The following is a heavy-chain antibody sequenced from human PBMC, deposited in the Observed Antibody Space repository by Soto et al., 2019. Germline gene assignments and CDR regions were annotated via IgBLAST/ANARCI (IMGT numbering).Heavy chain of an antibody. Sequence: GASVKVSCKASGYTSTGYYMHWVRQAPGQGLEWMGWINPNSGGTNYAQKFQGRVTMTRDTSISTAYMELSRLRSDDTAVYYCARDFLYYYDSSGYYEGNYWGQGTLVTVSS. D-gene: IGHD3-22*01. CDR2: INPNSGGT. CDR3: ARDFLYYYDSSGYYEGNY. J-gene: IGHJ4*02. CDR1: GYTSTGYY. V-gene: IGHV1-2*02.